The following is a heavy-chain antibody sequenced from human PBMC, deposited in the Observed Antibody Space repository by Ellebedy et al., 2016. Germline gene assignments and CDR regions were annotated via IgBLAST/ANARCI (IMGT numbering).Heavy chain of an antibody. CDR1: GFTFSSYW. CDR3: VRDSENYSFDY. D-gene: IGHD3-10*01. CDR2: VTKDGSAS. Sequence: GGSLRLSCAASGFTFSSYWMHWVRQPPGKGLVWVSRVTKDGSASNYADFVKGRFTISRDNANNALNLEMNSLRAEDTAVYYCVRDSENYSFDYWGQGALITVSS. J-gene: IGHJ4*02. V-gene: IGHV3-74*01.